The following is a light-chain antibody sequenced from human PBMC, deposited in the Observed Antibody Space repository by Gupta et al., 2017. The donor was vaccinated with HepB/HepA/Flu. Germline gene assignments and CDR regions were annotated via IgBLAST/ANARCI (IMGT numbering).Light chain of an antibody. J-gene: IGKJ1*01. CDR1: QSVSIN. Sequence: VMTQSPATLSVSPGERATLSCRASQSVSINLAWYQQKPGQAPRLLIYGASTRATGIPARFGGSGSGTEFTLTISSLQSEDFAVYYCQQYNTWPRTFGQGTKVEIK. V-gene: IGKV3-15*01. CDR3: QQYNTWPRT. CDR2: GAS.